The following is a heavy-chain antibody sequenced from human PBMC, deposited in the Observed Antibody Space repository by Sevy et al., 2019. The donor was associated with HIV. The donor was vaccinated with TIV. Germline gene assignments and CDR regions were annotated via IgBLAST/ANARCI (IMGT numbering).Heavy chain of an antibody. D-gene: IGHD3-16*02. Sequence: GGSLRLSCAASGFTFSSYWMHWVRQAPGKGLVWVSRINSDGSSTSYADSVKGRFTISRDNAKNTLYRQMNSLRAEDTAVYYCARGLYDYIWGSYRYYYYYYGMDVWGQGTTVTVSS. CDR2: INSDGSST. V-gene: IGHV3-74*01. CDR3: ARGLYDYIWGSYRYYYYYYGMDV. CDR1: GFTFSSYW. J-gene: IGHJ6*02.